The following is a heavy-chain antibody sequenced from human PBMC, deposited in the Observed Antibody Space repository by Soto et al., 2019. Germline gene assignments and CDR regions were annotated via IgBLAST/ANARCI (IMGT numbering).Heavy chain of an antibody. J-gene: IGHJ4*02. Sequence: GSLRLSCAASGFPFSNYAMSWVRQAPGKGLEWVSAISGSGGSTYYADSVKGRFTISRDNSKNTLYLQMNSRRAEDTAVYYCAKNYDFWSGYRYPAFDYWGQGTLVTVSS. CDR2: ISGSGGST. CDR1: GFPFSNYA. CDR3: AKNYDFWSGYRYPAFDY. D-gene: IGHD3-3*01. V-gene: IGHV3-23*01.